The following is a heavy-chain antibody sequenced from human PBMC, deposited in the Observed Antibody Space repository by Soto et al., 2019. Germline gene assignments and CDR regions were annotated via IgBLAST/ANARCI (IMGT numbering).Heavy chain of an antibody. CDR1: GFTFTSSA. D-gene: IGHD2-2*01. Sequence: AASVKVSCKASGFTFTSSAVQWVRQARGQRLEWIGWIVVGSGNTNYAQKFQERVTITRDMSTSTAYMELSSLRSEDTAVYYCAAEGVVPAAINYYYYGMDVWGQGTTVTVS. J-gene: IGHJ6*02. V-gene: IGHV1-58*01. CDR3: AAEGVVPAAINYYYYGMDV. CDR2: IVVGSGNT.